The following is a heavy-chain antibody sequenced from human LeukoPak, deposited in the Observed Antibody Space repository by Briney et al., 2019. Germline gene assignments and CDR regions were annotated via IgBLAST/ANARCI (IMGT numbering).Heavy chain of an antibody. D-gene: IGHD4-17*01. CDR2: IDCSGGNT. CDR3: AKDSSVPYGITN. V-gene: IGHV3-23*01. J-gene: IGHJ4*02. Sequence: GGSLRLSCVASGFTFSRYAMSWVRQAPGKGLEWVSAIDCSGGNTFYADSVKGRFTISRDNSKNTLFLHMNSLRAEDTAVYFCAKDSSVPYGITNWGQGTLVTVS. CDR1: GFTFSRYA.